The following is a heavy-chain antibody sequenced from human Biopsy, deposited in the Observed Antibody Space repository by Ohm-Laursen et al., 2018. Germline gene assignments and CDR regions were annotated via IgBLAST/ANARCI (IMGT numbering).Heavy chain of an antibody. CDR1: GVSITAYY. D-gene: IGHD2-15*01. Sequence: SETLSLTCTVSGVSITAYYWSWIRQPPGQGLECIGKIHHSGSTNYNPSLKSRRTISVDTSKYQFSLKLSSVTAADTAVYYCARMDCSGGSCHYYSYGMDVWGQGTTVTVSS. CDR2: IHHSGST. V-gene: IGHV4-59*08. J-gene: IGHJ6*02. CDR3: ARMDCSGGSCHYYSYGMDV.